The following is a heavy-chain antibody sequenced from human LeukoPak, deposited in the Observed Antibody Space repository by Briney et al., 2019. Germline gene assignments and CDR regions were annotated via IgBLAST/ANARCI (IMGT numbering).Heavy chain of an antibody. CDR3: ARGGVITMVRGVMNV. V-gene: IGHV1-69*05. CDR1: GGTFSSYA. CDR2: IIPIFGTA. Sequence: SVKVSCKASGGTFSSYAISWVRQAPGQGLEWMGGIIPIFGTANYAQKFQGRVTITTDESTSTAYMELSSLRSGDTAVYYCARGGVITMVRGVMNVWGKGTTVTVSP. J-gene: IGHJ6*04. D-gene: IGHD3-10*01.